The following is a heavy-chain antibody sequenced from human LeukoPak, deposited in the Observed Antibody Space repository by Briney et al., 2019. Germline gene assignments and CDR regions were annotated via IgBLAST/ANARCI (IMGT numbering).Heavy chain of an antibody. J-gene: IGHJ4*02. CDR2: ISSSSSYI. V-gene: IGHV3-21*01. CDR1: GFTFSSYS. D-gene: IGHD5-12*01. CDR3: ATPSGGYDRRSFDY. Sequence: PGGSLRLSCAASGFTFSSYSMNWVRQAPGKGLEWVSSISSSSSYIYYADSVKGRFTISRDNAKNSLYLQMNSLRAEDTAVYYCATPSGGYDRRSFDYWGQGTLVTVSS.